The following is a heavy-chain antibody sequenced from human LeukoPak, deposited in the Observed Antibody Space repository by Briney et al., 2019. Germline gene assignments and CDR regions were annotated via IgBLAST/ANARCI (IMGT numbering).Heavy chain of an antibody. CDR1: GFTFSSYA. V-gene: IGHV3-30-3*01. J-gene: IGHJ4*02. CDR2: ISYDGSNK. CDR3: AKDVRRDGYTPTVYDY. Sequence: GGSLRLSCAASGFTFSSYAMHWVRQAPGKGLEWVAVISYDGSNKYYADSVKGRFTISRDNSKNTLYPQMNSLRAEDTAVYYCAKDVRRDGYTPTVYDYWGQGTLVTVSS. D-gene: IGHD5-24*01.